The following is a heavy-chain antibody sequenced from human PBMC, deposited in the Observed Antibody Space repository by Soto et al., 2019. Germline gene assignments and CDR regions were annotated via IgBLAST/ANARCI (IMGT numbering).Heavy chain of an antibody. V-gene: IGHV1-24*01. CDR1: GYTLTELS. J-gene: IGHJ4*02. CDR3: ATGIVGATTLVRQFDY. Sequence: ASVKVSCKVPGYTLTELSMHWVRQAPGKGLEWMGGFDPEDGETIYAQKFQGRVTMTEDTSTDTAYMELSSLRSEDTAVYYCATGIVGATTLVRQFDYWGQGTLVTVSS. CDR2: FDPEDGET. D-gene: IGHD1-26*01.